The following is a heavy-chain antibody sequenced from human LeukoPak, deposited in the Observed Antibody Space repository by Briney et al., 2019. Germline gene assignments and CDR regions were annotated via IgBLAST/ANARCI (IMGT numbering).Heavy chain of an antibody. CDR3: ARRPGQQLVLDPFDI. CDR2: INTNTGNP. D-gene: IGHD6-13*01. CDR1: GYTFTSYA. V-gene: IGHV7-4-1*02. Sequence: GASVKVSCKASGYTFTSYAMNWVRQAPGQGLEWMGWINTNTGNPTYAQGFTGRFVFSLDTSVSTAYLQISSLKAGDTAVYYCARRPGQQLVLDPFDIWGQGTMVTVSS. J-gene: IGHJ3*02.